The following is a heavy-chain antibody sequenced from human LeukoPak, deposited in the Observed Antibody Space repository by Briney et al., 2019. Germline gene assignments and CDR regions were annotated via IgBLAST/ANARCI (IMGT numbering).Heavy chain of an antibody. CDR3: ARDAGGAWPFDY. CDR1: GFDFSNTG. V-gene: IGHV3-23*01. D-gene: IGHD4-17*01. Sequence: GGSLRLSCATSGFDFSNTGMTWVRQAPDRGLEWVSTISPTGEGTHYADSVKGRFTISRDNSKNTLSLFMDSLRADDTATYYCARDAGGAWPFDYWGQGTRVIVSS. CDR2: ISPTGEGT. J-gene: IGHJ4*02.